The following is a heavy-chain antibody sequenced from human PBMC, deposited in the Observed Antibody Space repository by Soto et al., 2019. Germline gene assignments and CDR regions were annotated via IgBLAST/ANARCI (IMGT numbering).Heavy chain of an antibody. D-gene: IGHD3-22*01. Sequence: ASVKVSCKASGGTFSSYAISWVRQAPGQGLEWMGGIIPIFGTANYAQKFQGRVTITADESTSTAYMELSSLRSEDTAVYYCATHHYYDSSGYYFYFDYWGQGTLVTVSS. CDR1: GGTFSSYA. CDR2: IIPIFGTA. CDR3: ATHHYYDSSGYYFYFDY. V-gene: IGHV1-69*13. J-gene: IGHJ4*02.